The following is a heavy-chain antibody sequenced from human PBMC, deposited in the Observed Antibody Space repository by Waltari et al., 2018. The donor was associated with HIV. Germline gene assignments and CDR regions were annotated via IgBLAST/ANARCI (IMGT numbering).Heavy chain of an antibody. Sequence: QEQLVPSGAELKKPGASVTASCKASVYTFTGYYLHWVRQAPGQGLEWMGWINPNSGGTNYAQKFQGRVTMTRDTSISTAYMELSRLRSDDTAVYYCARAVWAVSYWGQGTLVTVSS. CDR3: ARAVWAVSY. J-gene: IGHJ1*01. CDR2: INPNSGGT. CDR1: VYTFTGYY. V-gene: IGHV1-2*02. D-gene: IGHD1-26*01.